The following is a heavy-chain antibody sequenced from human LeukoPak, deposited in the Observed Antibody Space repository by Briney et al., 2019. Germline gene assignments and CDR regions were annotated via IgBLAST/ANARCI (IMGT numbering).Heavy chain of an antibody. D-gene: IGHD6-25*01. CDR3: ARSVTAAAGYY. CDR1: GHKFTSYW. J-gene: IGHJ4*02. CDR2: IYPADSDI. Sequence: GESLKIYCKWSGHKFTSYWIGWVRQIPGKGLEWMAIIYPADSDIRYSPSFQGQVTISADKSISTAYLQWSSLKASDTAIYYCARSVTAAAGYYWGQGTLVTVSS. V-gene: IGHV5-51*01.